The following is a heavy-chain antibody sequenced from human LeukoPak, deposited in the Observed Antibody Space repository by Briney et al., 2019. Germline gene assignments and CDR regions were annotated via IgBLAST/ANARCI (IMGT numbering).Heavy chain of an antibody. CDR3: ARFPVAGDDFDY. CDR2: ISYDGSNK. CDR1: GFTFSSYA. J-gene: IGHJ4*02. Sequence: GGSLRLSCAASGFTFSSYAMHWVRQAPGKGLEWVAVISYDGSNKYYADSVKGRFTISRDNSKNTLYLQMNSLRAEDTAVYYCARFPVAGDDFDYWAREPWSPSPQ. D-gene: IGHD6-19*01. V-gene: IGHV3-30-3*01.